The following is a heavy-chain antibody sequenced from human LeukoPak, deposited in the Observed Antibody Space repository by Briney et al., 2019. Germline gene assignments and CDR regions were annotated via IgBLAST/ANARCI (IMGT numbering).Heavy chain of an antibody. CDR2: ISKDGSDK. Sequence: GGSLRLSCAASGFTFSDYAVHWVRQAPGKGLEWVAVISKDGSDKYYPGSVRGRFTISRDSSKNTIYLQMDSLRAEDTAIYYCARDYWWNYDYWGQGTLVTVSS. J-gene: IGHJ4*02. D-gene: IGHD1-7*01. CDR1: GFTFSDYA. V-gene: IGHV3-30-3*01. CDR3: ARDYWWNYDY.